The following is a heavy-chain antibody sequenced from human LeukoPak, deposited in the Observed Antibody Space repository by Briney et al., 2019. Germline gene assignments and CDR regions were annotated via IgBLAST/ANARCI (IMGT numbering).Heavy chain of an antibody. Sequence: PGGSLRLSCAASGFTFSSYAMHWVRQAPGKGLEWVAVISYDGSNKYYADSVKGRFTISRDNSKNTLYLQMNSLRAEDTAVYYCARAGGSEMITFGEDSYYYGMDVWGQGTTVTVSS. J-gene: IGHJ6*02. V-gene: IGHV3-30-3*01. CDR1: GFTFSSYA. CDR3: ARAGGSEMITFGEDSYYYGMDV. D-gene: IGHD3-16*01. CDR2: ISYDGSNK.